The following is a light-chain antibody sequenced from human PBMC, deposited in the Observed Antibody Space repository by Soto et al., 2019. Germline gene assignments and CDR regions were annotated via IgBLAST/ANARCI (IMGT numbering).Light chain of an antibody. CDR3: QQYGRSPIT. CDR2: GAS. J-gene: IGKJ5*01. CDR1: QNVRTF. Sequence: DIVMTQSPLSLPVTPGEPASISCRASQNVRTFLDWYQQKPGQAPRLLIYGASTRPTGIPDRFSGSGSGTDFTLTISRLEPEDFAVYYCQQYGRSPITFGLGTRLEIK. V-gene: IGKV3-20*01.